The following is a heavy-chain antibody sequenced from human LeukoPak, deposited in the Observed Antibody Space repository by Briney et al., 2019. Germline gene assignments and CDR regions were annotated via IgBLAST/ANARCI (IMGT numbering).Heavy chain of an antibody. CDR1: GGSISSSSYY. D-gene: IGHD4-11*01. V-gene: IGHV4-39*07. Sequence: PSETLSLTCTVSGGSISSSSYYWGWIRQPPGKGLEWIGSIYYSGSTYYNPSLKSRVTISVDTSKNQFSLKLSSVTAADTAVYYCARDPVDYSNYDWFDPWGQGTLVTVSS. CDR2: IYYSGST. CDR3: ARDPVDYSNYDWFDP. J-gene: IGHJ5*02.